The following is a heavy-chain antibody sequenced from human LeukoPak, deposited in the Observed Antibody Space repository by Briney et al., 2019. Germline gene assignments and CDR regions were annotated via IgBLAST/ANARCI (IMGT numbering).Heavy chain of an antibody. CDR1: GGTFSSYA. Sequence: ASVKVSCKASGGTFSSYAISWVRQAPGQGLEWMGRIIPILGIANYAQKFQGRVTITADKSTSTAYMELSSLRSEDTAVYYCAKTPSSLAVAADFDYWGQGTLVTVSS. D-gene: IGHD6-19*01. J-gene: IGHJ4*02. CDR3: AKTPSSLAVAADFDY. CDR2: IIPILGIA. V-gene: IGHV1-69*04.